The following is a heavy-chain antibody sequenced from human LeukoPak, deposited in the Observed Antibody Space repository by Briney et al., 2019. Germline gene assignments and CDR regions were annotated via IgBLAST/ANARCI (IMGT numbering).Heavy chain of an antibody. CDR1: GFTFDDYA. CDR3: AKDPYGEGPPYYFDY. V-gene: IGHV3-9*01. CDR2: ISWNSGSI. J-gene: IGHJ4*02. D-gene: IGHD3-10*01. Sequence: GGSLRLSCAASGFTFDDYAMHWVRQAPGKGLEWVSGISWNSGSIGYADSVKGRFTISRDNAKNSLYLQMNSLRAEDTALYYCAKDPYGEGPPYYFDYWGQGTLVTVSS.